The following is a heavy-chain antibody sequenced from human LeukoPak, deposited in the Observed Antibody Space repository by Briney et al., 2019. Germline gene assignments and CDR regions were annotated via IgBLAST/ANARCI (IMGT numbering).Heavy chain of an antibody. D-gene: IGHD6-6*01. J-gene: IGHJ4*02. Sequence: PGGSLRLSCAASGFTFSGSAMHWVRQASGKGLEWVGRIRSKANSYATAYAASVKGRFTISRDDSKNTAYLQMNSLKPEDTAVYYCTIGPSSIAARLFWGQGTLVTVSS. V-gene: IGHV3-73*01. CDR2: IRSKANSYAT. CDR3: TIGPSSIAARLF. CDR1: GFTFSGSA.